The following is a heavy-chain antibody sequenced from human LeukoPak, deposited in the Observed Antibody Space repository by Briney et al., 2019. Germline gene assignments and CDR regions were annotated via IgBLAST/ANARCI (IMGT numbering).Heavy chain of an antibody. CDR1: GFTFSSYA. Sequence: LAGGSLRLSCAASGFTFSSYAMHWVRQAPGKGLEWVAVISYDGSNKYYADSVKGRFTISRDNAKNSLYPHMNSLRAEDTAVYYCARDQNDILTGYYTHDYWGQGTLVTVSS. V-gene: IGHV3-30-3*01. D-gene: IGHD3-9*01. CDR3: ARDQNDILTGYYTHDY. J-gene: IGHJ4*02. CDR2: ISYDGSNK.